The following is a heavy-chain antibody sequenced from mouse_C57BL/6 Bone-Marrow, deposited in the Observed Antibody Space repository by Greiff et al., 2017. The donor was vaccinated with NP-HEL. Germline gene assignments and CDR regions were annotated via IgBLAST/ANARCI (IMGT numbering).Heavy chain of an antibody. CDR3: ARRGTTVVAPFAY. D-gene: IGHD1-1*01. V-gene: IGHV1-81*01. CDR2: IYPRSGNT. J-gene: IGHJ3*01. Sequence: QVQLQQSGAELARPGASVKLSCKASGYTFTRYGISWVKQRTGQGLEWIGEIYPRSGNTYYNEKFKGKATLTADKSSSTAYMKLRSLTSEDSSVYFCARRGTTVVAPFAYWGQGTLVTVSA. CDR1: GYTFTRYG.